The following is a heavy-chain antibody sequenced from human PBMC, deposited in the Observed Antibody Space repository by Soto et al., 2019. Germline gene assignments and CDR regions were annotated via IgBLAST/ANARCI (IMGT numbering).Heavy chain of an antibody. CDR1: GFTFSDYY. Sequence: QVQLVESGGCLVKPGGSLRRSCAASGFTFSDYYMSWIRQAPGKGLEWVSYISSSGSTIYYADSVKGRFTIFRDNAKNSVYLQMHTLIAEDTAVYYCASDRGFYCSGGSCYSGYYYYGMDVWGKGYTVTVSS. J-gene: IGHJ6*04. V-gene: IGHV3-11*01. D-gene: IGHD2-15*01. CDR2: ISSSGSTI. CDR3: ASDRGFYCSGGSCYSGYYYYGMDV.